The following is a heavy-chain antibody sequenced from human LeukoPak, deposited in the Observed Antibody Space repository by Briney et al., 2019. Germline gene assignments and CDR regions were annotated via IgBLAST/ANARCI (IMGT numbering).Heavy chain of an antibody. CDR3: ARNSGSLPVDY. V-gene: IGHV3-48*04. CDR2: ISSGSSIT. J-gene: IGHJ4*02. D-gene: IGHD3-10*01. CDR1: GFTFSSYA. Sequence: PGGSLRLSCAASGFTFSSYAMNWVRQAPGKGLEWVSYISSGSSITYYADSVKGRFTISRDNAKDSLYLQMNTLRAEDTAVYYCARNSGSLPVDYWGQGTLVTVSS.